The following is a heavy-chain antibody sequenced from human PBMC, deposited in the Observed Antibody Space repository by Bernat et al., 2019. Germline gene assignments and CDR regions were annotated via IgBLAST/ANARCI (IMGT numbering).Heavy chain of an antibody. Sequence: VQLVESGGGLVQPGGSLRLSCAASGFTFSSYGMHWVRQAPGKGLEWVAVISYDGSNKYYADSVKGRFTISRDNSKNTLYLQMNSLRAEDTAVYYCAKDLRDYGGNSGLDYWGQGTLVTVSS. V-gene: IGHV3-30*18. D-gene: IGHD4-23*01. CDR1: GFTFSSYG. J-gene: IGHJ4*02. CDR2: ISYDGSNK. CDR3: AKDLRDYGGNSGLDY.